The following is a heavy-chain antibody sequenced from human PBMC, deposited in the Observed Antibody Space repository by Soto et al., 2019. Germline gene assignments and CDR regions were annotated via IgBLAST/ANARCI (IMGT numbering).Heavy chain of an antibody. CDR3: ARQDGDGLFYFDY. CDR2: IYPVDSDT. CDR1: GYSFSIYL. Sequence: GGSLKIFFKGSGYSFSIYLIAWVGQIPGKGLEWMGVIYPVDSDTRYSPSFQGQVTISVDKSINTAYLQWSSLQASDTAIYYCARQDGDGLFYFDYWGQGTPVTVSS. J-gene: IGHJ4*02. D-gene: IGHD4-17*01. V-gene: IGHV5-51*01.